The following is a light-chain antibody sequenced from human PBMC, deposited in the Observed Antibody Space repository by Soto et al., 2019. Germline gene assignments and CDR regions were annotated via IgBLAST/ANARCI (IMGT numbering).Light chain of an antibody. CDR1: QTVRNNY. Sequence: EFVFTQSPSTLCLSPGERATLSCSSSQTVRNNYLAWYQQKPGQAPRLLIYDASNRATGIPARFSGSGSGTDFTLTISSLEPEDFAVYYCQQRSNWPPTFGQGTKVDIK. CDR2: DAS. V-gene: IGKV3-11*01. CDR3: QQRSNWPPT. J-gene: IGKJ1*01.